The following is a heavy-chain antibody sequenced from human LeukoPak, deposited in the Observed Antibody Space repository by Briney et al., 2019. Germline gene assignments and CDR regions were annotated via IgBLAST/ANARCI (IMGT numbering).Heavy chain of an antibody. V-gene: IGHV3-20*04. J-gene: IGHJ3*02. CDR2: INWNGGST. CDR3: ARAAVIAVAGPGRAFDI. Sequence: GGSLRLSCAASGFTFDDYGMSWVRQAPGKGLEWVSGINWNGGSTGYADSVKGRFTISRDNAKNSLYLQMNSLRAEDTALYYCARAAVIAVAGPGRAFDIWGQGTMVTVSS. D-gene: IGHD6-19*01. CDR1: GFTFDDYG.